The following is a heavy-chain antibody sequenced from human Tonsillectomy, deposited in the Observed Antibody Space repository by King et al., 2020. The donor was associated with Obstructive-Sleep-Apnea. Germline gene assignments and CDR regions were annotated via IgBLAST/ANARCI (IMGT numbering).Heavy chain of an antibody. CDR1: GGSISSYY. D-gene: IGHD3-22*01. CDR3: ARVKFEDSSGYYYFDY. CDR2: IYYSGST. Sequence: VQLQESGPGLVKPSETLSLTCTVSGGSISSYYWSWIRQPPGKGLEWIGYIYYSGSTNYNPSLKSRVTISVDTSKNQFSLKLSSVTAADTAVYYWARVKFEDSSGYYYFDYWGQGTLVTVSA. J-gene: IGHJ4*02. V-gene: IGHV4-59*01.